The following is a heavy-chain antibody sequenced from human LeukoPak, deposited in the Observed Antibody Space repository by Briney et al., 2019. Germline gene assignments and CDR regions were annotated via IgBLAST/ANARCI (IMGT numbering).Heavy chain of an antibody. CDR3: ANHYYDSSGYYSFDY. CDR2: ISSSSSYI. D-gene: IGHD3-22*01. V-gene: IGHV3-21*04. CDR1: GFTFSSYS. J-gene: IGHJ4*02. Sequence: KAGGSLRLSCAASGFTFSSYSMNWVRQAPGKGLEWVSSISSSSSYIYYADSVKGRFTISRDNAKNSLYLQMNSLRAEDTAVYYCANHYYDSSGYYSFDYRGQGTLVTVSS.